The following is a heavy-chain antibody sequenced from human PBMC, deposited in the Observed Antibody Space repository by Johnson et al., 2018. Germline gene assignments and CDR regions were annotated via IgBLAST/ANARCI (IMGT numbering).Heavy chain of an antibody. D-gene: IGHD6-13*01. V-gene: IGHV3-30*18. CDR1: GFTFSNFG. J-gene: IGHJ3*02. Sequence: QVQLVQSGGGVVQPGRSLRLSCGASGFTFSNFGMHWVRQAPGKGLEWVAHISSDGRNKNYADSVKGRFAISRDNSKITLYGKRDSLRAEDTAVYYLTKDRSVRYSSRWSDAFDIWGPGTMVTVSS. CDR3: TKDRSVRYSSRWSDAFDI. CDR2: ISSDGRNK.